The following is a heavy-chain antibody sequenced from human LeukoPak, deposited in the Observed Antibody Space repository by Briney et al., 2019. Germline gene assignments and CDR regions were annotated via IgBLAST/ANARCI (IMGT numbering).Heavy chain of an antibody. CDR3: ARRAGAYSHPYDY. D-gene: IGHD4/OR15-4a*01. J-gene: IGHJ4*02. CDR2: IKLDGSEK. Sequence: GGSLRLSCVASGFTFSSYWMSWVRQAPGKGLEWVANIKLDGSEKYYVDSVKGRFTISRDNAKNSLYLQMNSLRAEDTAVYYCARRAGAYSHPYDYWGQGTLVTVSS. CDR1: GFTFSSYW. V-gene: IGHV3-7*01.